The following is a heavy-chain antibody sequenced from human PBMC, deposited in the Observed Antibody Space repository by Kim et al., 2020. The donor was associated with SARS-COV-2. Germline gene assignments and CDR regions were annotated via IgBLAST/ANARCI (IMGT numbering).Heavy chain of an antibody. V-gene: IGHV3-74*01. D-gene: IGHD1-26*01. CDR2: INSDGSST. J-gene: IGHJ5*02. Sequence: GGSLRLSCAASGFTFSSYWMHWVRQAPGKGLVWVSRINSDGSSTSYADSVKGRFTISRDNAKNTLYLQMNSLRAEDTAVYYCARASIVGATNWFDPWGQGTLVTVSS. CDR3: ARASIVGATNWFDP. CDR1: GFTFSSYW.